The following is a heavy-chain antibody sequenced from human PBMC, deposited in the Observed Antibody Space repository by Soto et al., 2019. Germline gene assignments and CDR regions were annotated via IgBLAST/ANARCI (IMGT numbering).Heavy chain of an antibody. V-gene: IGHV3-64D*06. J-gene: IGHJ4*02. CDR3: VKDLVYHDTSGSSLDS. CDR1: GFIFRMFA. CDR2: INNDGSST. Sequence: LRLSCSASGFIFRMFAMHWVRQAPGKGLDYVSTINNDGSSTFYADSVRGRCTISRDNSKNTLYLQMSSLRPEDTAVYYCVKDLVYHDTSGSSLDSWGQGVLVTVSS. D-gene: IGHD3-22*01.